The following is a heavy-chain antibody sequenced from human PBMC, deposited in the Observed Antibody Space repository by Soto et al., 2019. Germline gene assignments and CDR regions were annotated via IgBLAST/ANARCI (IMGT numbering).Heavy chain of an antibody. V-gene: IGHV3-23*01. J-gene: IGHJ6*02. CDR2: ISGDGETT. D-gene: IGHD3-3*01. CDR3: VKDWSVNKCPCMDV. CDR1: GFTFNTHA. Sequence: EVQVLESGGGLLQPGGSLRLSCGASGFTFNTHAMTWVRQGPGMGLEWTSSISGDGETTYYADSVKGRFTVSRDNSKNTLYLQMNSLRVEDTATYYCVKDWSVNKCPCMDVWGQGTTVTVSS.